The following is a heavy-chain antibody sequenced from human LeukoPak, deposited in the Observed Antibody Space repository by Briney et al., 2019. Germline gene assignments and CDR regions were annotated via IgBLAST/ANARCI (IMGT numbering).Heavy chain of an antibody. Sequence: SVKVPCKASGGTFSSYAISWVRQAPGQGLEWMGRIIPIFGTANYAQMFQGRVTITTDESTSTAYMELSSLRSEDTAVYYCAREIASSMIVVVITTGGAFDIWGQGTMVTVSS. CDR3: AREIASSMIVVVITTGGAFDI. CDR1: GGTFSSYA. J-gene: IGHJ3*02. D-gene: IGHD3-22*01. CDR2: IIPIFGTA. V-gene: IGHV1-69*05.